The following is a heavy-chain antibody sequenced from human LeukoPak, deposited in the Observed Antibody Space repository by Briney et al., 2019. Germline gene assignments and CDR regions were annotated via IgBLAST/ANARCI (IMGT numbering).Heavy chain of an antibody. CDR1: GDSLSSNSAA. Sequence: SQTLSLTCAISGDSLSSNSAAWNWIRQSPSRGLEWLGRPYYRSKWYNDYAVSVNSRITIDPDTSKNQFSLQLKSVTPEDTAVYYCARVGPSGWYYFDYWGQGTLVTVSS. V-gene: IGHV6-1*01. D-gene: IGHD6-19*01. J-gene: IGHJ4*02. CDR2: PYYRSKWYN. CDR3: ARVGPSGWYYFDY.